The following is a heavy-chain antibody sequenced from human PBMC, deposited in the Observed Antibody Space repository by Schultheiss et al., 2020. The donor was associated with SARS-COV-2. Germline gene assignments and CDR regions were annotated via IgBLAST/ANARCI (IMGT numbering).Heavy chain of an antibody. CDR2: INPSGGST. J-gene: IGHJ6*02. CDR1: GYTFTSYY. V-gene: IGHV1-46*01. Sequence: ASVKVSCKASGYTFTSYYMHWVRQAPGQGLEWMGIINPSGGSTSYAQKFQGRVTMTRDTSTSTVYMELSSLRSEDTAVYYCARERPRDSSSPTKYYYYYYGMDVWGQGTTVTVSS. D-gene: IGHD6-13*01. CDR3: ARERPRDSSSPTKYYYYYYGMDV.